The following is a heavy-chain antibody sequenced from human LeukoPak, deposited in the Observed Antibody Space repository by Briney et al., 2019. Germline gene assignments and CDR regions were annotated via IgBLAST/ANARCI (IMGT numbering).Heavy chain of an antibody. Sequence: PGGSLRLSCAASGFTFSSYGMHWVRQAPGKGLEWVAFIRYDGSNKYYADSVKARFTISRDNSKNTLYLQMNSLRAEDTAVYYCARGLTHYYGSGDFYSYWYLDLWGRGTLVTVSS. CDR1: GFTFSSYG. J-gene: IGHJ2*01. D-gene: IGHD3-10*01. CDR3: ARGLTHYYGSGDFYSYWYLDL. CDR2: IRYDGSNK. V-gene: IGHV3-30*02.